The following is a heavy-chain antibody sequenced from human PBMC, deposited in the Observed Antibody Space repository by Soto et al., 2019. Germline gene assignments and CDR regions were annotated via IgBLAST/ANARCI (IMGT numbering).Heavy chain of an antibody. Sequence: PGESLKISCKASGHIFSNYWIAWVRQMPGKGLEWMGLIYPNDSHTTYRPSFQGQVTISADKSISTAYLQWSSLKASDTAMYYCARHLGYCSSTSCHGDYYYGMDVWGQGTTVTVSS. CDR1: GHIFSNYW. D-gene: IGHD2-2*01. CDR2: IYPNDSHT. V-gene: IGHV5-51*01. J-gene: IGHJ6*02. CDR3: ARHLGYCSSTSCHGDYYYGMDV.